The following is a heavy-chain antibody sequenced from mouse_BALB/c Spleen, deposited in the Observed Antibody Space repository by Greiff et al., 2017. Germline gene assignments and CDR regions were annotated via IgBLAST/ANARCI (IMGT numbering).Heavy chain of an antibody. CDR3: ARGNYYGSSYYYYAMDY. Sequence: EVQLQESGPGLVKPSQSLSLTCTVTGYSITSDYAWNWIRQFPGNKLEWMGYISYSGSTSYNPSLKSRISITRDTSTNQFFLQLNSVTTEDTATYYCARGNYYGSSYYYYAMDYWGQGTSVTVSS. CDR1: GYSITSDYA. D-gene: IGHD1-1*01. CDR2: ISYSGST. V-gene: IGHV3-2*02. J-gene: IGHJ4*01.